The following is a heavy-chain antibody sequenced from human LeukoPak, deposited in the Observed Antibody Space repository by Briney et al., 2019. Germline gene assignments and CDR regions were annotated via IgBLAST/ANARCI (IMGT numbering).Heavy chain of an antibody. V-gene: IGHV4-59*01. D-gene: IGHD2-21*02. Sequence: SETLSLTCTVSGGSITTYFWSWIRQAPGKGLEWIGFINYSGSTNSNPALKSRLTMSIDTSRNHFSLKLSSVTAADTVVYYCARGLYCGGDCYPDGFDIWGQGTMVTVSS. CDR1: GGSITTYF. J-gene: IGHJ3*02. CDR2: INYSGST. CDR3: ARGLYCGGDCYPDGFDI.